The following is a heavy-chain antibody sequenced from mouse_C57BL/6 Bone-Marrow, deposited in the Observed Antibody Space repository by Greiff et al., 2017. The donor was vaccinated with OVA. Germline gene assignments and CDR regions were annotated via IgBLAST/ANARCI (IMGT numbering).Heavy chain of an antibody. Sequence: EVQLQQSGPELVKPGASVKISCKASGYTFTDYYMNWVKQSHGKSLEWIGDINPNNGGTSYHQKFKGKATLTVDKSSSTAYMELRSLTSEDSAVYYCARWAPYWGQGTLVTVSA. CDR3: ARWAPY. CDR1: GYTFTDYY. V-gene: IGHV1-26*01. CDR2: INPNNGGT. J-gene: IGHJ3*01.